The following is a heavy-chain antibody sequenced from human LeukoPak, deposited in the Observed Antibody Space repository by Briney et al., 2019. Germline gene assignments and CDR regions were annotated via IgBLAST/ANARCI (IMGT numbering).Heavy chain of an antibody. Sequence: ASVKVSCKASGYTFTGYYMHWVRQAPGQGLEWMGWINPNSGGTNYAQKFQGRVTMTRDTSISTAYMELSRLRSDDTAVYYCARARSYCSSTSCYRFDYWGQGTLVTVSS. CDR3: ARARSYCSSTSCYRFDY. CDR1: GYTFTGYY. J-gene: IGHJ4*02. V-gene: IGHV1-2*02. CDR2: INPNSGGT. D-gene: IGHD2-2*02.